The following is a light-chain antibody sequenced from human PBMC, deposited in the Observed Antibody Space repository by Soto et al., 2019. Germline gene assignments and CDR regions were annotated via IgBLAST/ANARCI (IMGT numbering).Light chain of an antibody. CDR3: QQYGSSPYT. J-gene: IGKJ2*01. V-gene: IGKV3-20*01. CDR2: GAS. Sequence: DIVLTQSPGTLSLSPGERATLSCRASQSVSRRFLAWYQQKPDQAPRLLMYGASSRATGIPDRFSGTGSGTDFTLTISRLEPEDFAVYYCQQYGSSPYTFGLGTKVDIK. CDR1: QSVSRRF.